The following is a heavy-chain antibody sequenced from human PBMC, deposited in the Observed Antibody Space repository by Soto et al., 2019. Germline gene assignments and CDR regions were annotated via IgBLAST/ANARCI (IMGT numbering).Heavy chain of an antibody. J-gene: IGHJ4*02. D-gene: IGHD2-15*01. CDR1: GFIFSSYA. Sequence: EVQLLEFGGGLVRPGGSLRLSCAASGFIFSSYAMHWVRQAPGKGLEWVSGISGHGGDIYYADSVKGRFTISRDTATSTLHLPMDSLRADDTAVYYCAREDGGGPFDFWGQGTLVTVSS. CDR3: AREDGGGPFDF. V-gene: IGHV3-23*01. CDR2: ISGHGGDI.